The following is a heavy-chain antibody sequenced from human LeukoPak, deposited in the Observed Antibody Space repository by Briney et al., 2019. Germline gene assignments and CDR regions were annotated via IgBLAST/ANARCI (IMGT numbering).Heavy chain of an antibody. J-gene: IGHJ3*02. Sequence: GGSLRLPCAASGLTFTNAWMTWVRQAPGKGLEWVSSISSSSSYIYYADSVKGRFTISRDNAKNSLYLQMNSLRAEDTAVYYCARDLAAAGNGAFDIWGQGTMVTVSS. CDR2: ISSSSSYI. CDR1: GLTFTNAW. D-gene: IGHD6-13*01. V-gene: IGHV3-21*01. CDR3: ARDLAAAGNGAFDI.